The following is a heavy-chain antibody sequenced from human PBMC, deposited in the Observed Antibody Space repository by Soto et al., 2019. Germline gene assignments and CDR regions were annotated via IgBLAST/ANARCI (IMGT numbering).Heavy chain of an antibody. CDR1: GFTFTTYA. CDR2: ISYDGHNE. Sequence: ESGGGVVQPGRSLRLSCAASGFTFTTYAIHWVRQAPGKGLEWVAVISYDGHNEDYADSVKGRFTISRDNFKNTLSLQMNSLRPEDTAVYYCAKPESTKQGGFDVWGQGTMVTVSS. CDR3: AKPESTKQGGFDV. V-gene: IGHV3-30-3*02. J-gene: IGHJ3*01. D-gene: IGHD2-15*01.